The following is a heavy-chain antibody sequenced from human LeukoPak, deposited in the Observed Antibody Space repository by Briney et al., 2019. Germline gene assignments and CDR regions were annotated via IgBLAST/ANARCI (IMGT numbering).Heavy chain of an antibody. CDR2: IWPDGSYK. CDR1: GFTFRTYG. V-gene: IGHV3-33*01. J-gene: IGHJ4*02. CDR3: ARGVRPFDY. Sequence: GRSLRLSCATSGFTFRTYGIHWVRQAPGKGLEWVAAIWPDGSYKYYADSVKGRFTISRDNSKNTVYLQMNTLRDEDTAVYYCARGVRPFDYWGQGTLVTVSS. D-gene: IGHD3-22*01.